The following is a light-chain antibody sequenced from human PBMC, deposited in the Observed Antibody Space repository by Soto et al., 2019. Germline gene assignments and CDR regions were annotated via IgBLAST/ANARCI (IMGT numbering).Light chain of an antibody. Sequence: DIQMTQSPSSLSASVGDRVTITCQASQDIRHFLSWFQQKPGKAPKLLIYDASSLETGVPSRFSGSGSGTEFAFTISSLQPEDIASYYCQQYDSLPYTFGQETKLEIK. V-gene: IGKV1-33*01. CDR3: QQYDSLPYT. CDR1: QDIRHF. CDR2: DAS. J-gene: IGKJ2*01.